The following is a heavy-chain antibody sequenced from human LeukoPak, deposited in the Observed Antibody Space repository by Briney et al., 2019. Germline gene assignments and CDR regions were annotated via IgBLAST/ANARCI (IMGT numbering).Heavy chain of an antibody. CDR1: GFTFSSYA. V-gene: IGHV3-30-3*01. CDR3: ARTIYYYESTSYFSDAFDV. CDR2: ISYDGSNK. Sequence: GGSLRLSCAASGFTFSSYAMHWVRQAPGKGLEWVAVISYDGSNKYYADSVKGRFTISRDNSENTLYLQMNSLRAEDTAVYYCARTIYYYESTSYFSDAFDVWGQGTMVTVSS. D-gene: IGHD3-22*01. J-gene: IGHJ3*01.